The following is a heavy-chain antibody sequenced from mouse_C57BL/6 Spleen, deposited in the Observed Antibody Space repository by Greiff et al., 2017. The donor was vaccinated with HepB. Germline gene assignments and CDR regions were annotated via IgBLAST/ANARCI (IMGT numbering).Heavy chain of an antibody. CDR3: ASTVTSNFSWFAY. J-gene: IGHJ3*01. CDR2: IDPSDSYT. Sequence: QVQLKQSGAELVRPGTSVKLSCKASGYTFTSYWMHWVKQRPGQGLEWIGVIDPSDSYTNYNQKFKGKATLTVDTSSSTAYMQLSSLTSEDSAVYYCASTVTSNFSWFAYWGQGTLVTVSA. V-gene: IGHV1-59*01. D-gene: IGHD4-1*01. CDR1: GYTFTSYW.